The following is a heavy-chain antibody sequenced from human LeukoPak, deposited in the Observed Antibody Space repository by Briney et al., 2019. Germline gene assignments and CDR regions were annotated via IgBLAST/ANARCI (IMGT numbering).Heavy chain of an antibody. CDR3: TRRAPIDY. V-gene: IGHV3-7*01. Sequence: GGSLRLSCAASGFTFSSYWMSWVRQAPGKGLEGVASIKQDGSDIYYVDSVKGRFTISRDNAKNSLYLQMNSLRAEDTAVYYCTRRAPIDYWGQGTLVTVSS. J-gene: IGHJ4*02. CDR2: IKQDGSDI. CDR1: GFTFSSYW.